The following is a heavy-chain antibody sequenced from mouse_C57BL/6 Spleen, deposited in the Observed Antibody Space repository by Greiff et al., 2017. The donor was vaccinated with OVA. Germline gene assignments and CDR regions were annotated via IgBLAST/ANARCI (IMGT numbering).Heavy chain of an antibody. CDR1: GFNINDYY. CDR3: AREMLTGAAWFAY. Sequence: EVQLQQSGAELVKPGASVKLSCTASGFNINDYYMHWVKQRTEQGLAWIGRIDPEDGETKYAPKFQGKATITADTSSNTAYLQLSSLTSEDTAVYYCAREMLTGAAWFAYWGQGTLVTVSA. CDR2: IDPEDGET. V-gene: IGHV14-2*01. D-gene: IGHD4-1*01. J-gene: IGHJ3*01.